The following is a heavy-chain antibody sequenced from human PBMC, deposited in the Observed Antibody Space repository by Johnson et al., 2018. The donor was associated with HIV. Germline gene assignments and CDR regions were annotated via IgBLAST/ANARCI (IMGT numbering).Heavy chain of an antibody. CDR2: ISYDGSNK. CDR3: ATIWPGNFAFDI. D-gene: IGHD2-2*02. CDR1: ALTASHYP. V-gene: IGHV3-30*14. Sequence: QVQPAESGGGLVQPGGSLSLSCAASALTASHYPMHWVRQAPGKGLEWVAVISYDGSNKYYPDSVKGRFTISIDHSKNTLYLQMHSLRPEDTAVYYCATIWPGNFAFDIWGQGTVVTVSS. J-gene: IGHJ3*02.